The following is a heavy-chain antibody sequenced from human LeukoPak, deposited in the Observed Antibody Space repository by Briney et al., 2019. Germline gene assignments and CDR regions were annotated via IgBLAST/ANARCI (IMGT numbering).Heavy chain of an antibody. V-gene: IGHV4-39*01. CDR3: ARLWFGESNPEDRIDY. CDR1: GGSISGYY. CDR2: IYYSGST. J-gene: IGHJ4*02. D-gene: IGHD3-10*01. Sequence: SETLSLTCTVSGGSISGYYWTWIRQPPGKGLEWIGSIYYSGSTYYNPSLMSRVTISVDTSKNQFSLKLSSVTAADTAVYYCARLWFGESNPEDRIDYWGQGTLVTVSS.